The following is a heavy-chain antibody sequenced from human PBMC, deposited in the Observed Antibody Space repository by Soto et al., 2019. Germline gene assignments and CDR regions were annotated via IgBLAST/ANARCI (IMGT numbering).Heavy chain of an antibody. CDR1: GFTFNNYG. J-gene: IGHJ5*02. Sequence: LRLSCAASGFTFNNYGMSWVRQAPGKGLEWVSSTTASGGSTYYADSVKGRFTISRDNSKNTLYLQMNSVRVEDTAVYYCAKGGLNLFDPWGQGTLVTVSS. V-gene: IGHV3-23*01. CDR3: AKGGLNLFDP. CDR2: TTASGGST.